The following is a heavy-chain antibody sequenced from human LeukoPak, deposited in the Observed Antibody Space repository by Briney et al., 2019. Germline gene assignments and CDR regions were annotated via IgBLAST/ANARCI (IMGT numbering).Heavy chain of an antibody. V-gene: IGHV3-53*01. CDR3: AKDEATSGGGLAS. J-gene: IGHJ4*02. CDR1: GFSVSGTH. Sequence: GGSLRLSCAASGFSVSGTHMSWVRQAPGKGLEWVSAMYTGGTTYYADSVQGRFTIYRDNSKNTLYLQMNSLRAEDTAVYYCAKDEATSGGGLASWGQGTLVSVSS. D-gene: IGHD3-16*01. CDR2: MYTGGTT.